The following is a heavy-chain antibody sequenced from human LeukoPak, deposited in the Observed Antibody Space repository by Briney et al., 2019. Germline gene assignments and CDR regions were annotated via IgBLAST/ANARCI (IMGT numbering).Heavy chain of an antibody. CDR2: IKQDGSEK. CDR1: GFTFSSYW. CDR3: ARRRYSGSSQHFDY. V-gene: IGHV3-7*01. D-gene: IGHD1-26*01. Sequence: GGSLRLSCAASGFTFSSYWMSWVRQAPGKGLEWVANIKQDGSEKYYVDSVKGRFTISRDNAKNTLYLQMNSLRAEDTAVYYCARRRYSGSSQHFDYWGQGTLVTVSS. J-gene: IGHJ4*02.